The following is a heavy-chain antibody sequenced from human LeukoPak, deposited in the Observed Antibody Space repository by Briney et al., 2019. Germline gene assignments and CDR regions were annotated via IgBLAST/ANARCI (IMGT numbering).Heavy chain of an antibody. CDR1: GFTFDDYA. V-gene: IGHV3-9*03. CDR3: AKEERGYGFDY. CDR2: ISWNSGSI. Sequence: GRSLRLSCAASGFTFDDYAMRWVRQAPGKGLEWVSGISWNSGSIGYADSVKGRFTISRDNAKNSLYLQMNSLRAEDMALYYCAKEERGYGFDYWGQGTLVTVSS. J-gene: IGHJ4*02. D-gene: IGHD1-1*01.